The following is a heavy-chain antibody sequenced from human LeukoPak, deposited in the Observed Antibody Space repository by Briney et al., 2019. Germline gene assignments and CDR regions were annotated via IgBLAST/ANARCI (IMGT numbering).Heavy chain of an antibody. D-gene: IGHD3-22*01. J-gene: IGHJ1*01. CDR2: VSSSGGST. V-gene: IGHV3-23*01. CDR3: ATEFYYYDSSGYYVGEYFQH. Sequence: PGGSLRLSCAASGFTFSSYAMSWVRQAPGKGLEWVSAVSSSGGSTYYADSVKDRFTISRDNSKNTLYLQMNSLRAEDTAVYYCATEFYYYDSSGYYVGEYFQHWGQGTLVTVSS. CDR1: GFTFSSYA.